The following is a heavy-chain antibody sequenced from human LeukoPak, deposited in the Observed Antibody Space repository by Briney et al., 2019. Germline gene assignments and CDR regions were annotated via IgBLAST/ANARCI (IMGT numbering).Heavy chain of an antibody. CDR2: ISGSADNT. Sequence: GGSLRLSCVASGFIFDNYALSWVRQAPGKGLEWVSGISGSADNTYYADSVKGRFTISRDISKNTVYLQMNNLRVDDTAVYYCAKGPKLGDGFHCDYWGQGTLVTVSS. CDR3: AKGPKLGDGFHCDY. V-gene: IGHV3-23*01. J-gene: IGHJ4*02. D-gene: IGHD5-24*01. CDR1: GFIFDNYA.